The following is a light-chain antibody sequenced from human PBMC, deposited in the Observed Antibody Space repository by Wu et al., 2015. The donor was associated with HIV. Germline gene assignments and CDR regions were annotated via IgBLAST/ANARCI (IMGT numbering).Light chain of an antibody. CDR1: QDVGTY. V-gene: IGKV1-8*01. J-gene: IGKJ4*02. CDR3: QQYHDSSVT. CDR2: SAS. Sequence: SSSCYSGSQGTESPITCRASQDVGTYVAWYQERVGEAPKLLIYSASTLADGVPSRFSGSGSGTEFVLTIDCLQFEDYGLYFCQQYHDSSVTFGGGTRVDI.